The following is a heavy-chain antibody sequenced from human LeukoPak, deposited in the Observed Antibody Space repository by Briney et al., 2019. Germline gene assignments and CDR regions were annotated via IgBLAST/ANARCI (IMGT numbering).Heavy chain of an antibody. J-gene: IGHJ4*02. D-gene: IGHD4/OR15-4a*01. V-gene: IGHV4-30-4*08. CDR1: GGSISSGDYY. Sequence: SETLSLTCTVSGGSISSGDYYWSWIRQPPGKGLEWIGYIYYSGSTYYNPSLKSRVTISVDTSKNQFSLKPSSVTAADTAVYYCARLTTTIIDYWGQGTLVTVSS. CDR2: IYYSGST. CDR3: ARLTTTIIDY.